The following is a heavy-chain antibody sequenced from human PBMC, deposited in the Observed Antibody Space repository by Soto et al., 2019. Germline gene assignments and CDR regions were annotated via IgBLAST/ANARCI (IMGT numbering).Heavy chain of an antibody. Sequence: PGGSLRLSCAASGFTFSSYWMSWVRQAPGKGLEWVANIKQDGSEKYYVDSVKGRFTISRDNAKNSLYLQMNSLRAEDTAVYYCARDVLRFLEWLPPNWFDPWGQGTLVTVSS. J-gene: IGHJ5*02. CDR2: IKQDGSEK. V-gene: IGHV3-7*01. CDR3: ARDVLRFLEWLPPNWFDP. CDR1: GFTFSSYW. D-gene: IGHD3-3*01.